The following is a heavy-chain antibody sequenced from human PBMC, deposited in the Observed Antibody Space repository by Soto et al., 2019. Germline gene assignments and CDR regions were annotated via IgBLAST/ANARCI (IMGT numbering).Heavy chain of an antibody. J-gene: IGHJ5*02. CDR2: IYHSGST. CDR1: GGSISSGGYS. V-gene: IGHV4-30-2*01. Sequence: SETLSLTCAVSGGSISSGGYSWSWIRQPPGKGLEWIGYIYHSGSTYYNPSLKSRVTISVDRSKNQFSLKLSSVTAADTAVYYCAREASSDYPNWFDPWGQGTLVTVSS. D-gene: IGHD6-25*01. CDR3: AREASSDYPNWFDP.